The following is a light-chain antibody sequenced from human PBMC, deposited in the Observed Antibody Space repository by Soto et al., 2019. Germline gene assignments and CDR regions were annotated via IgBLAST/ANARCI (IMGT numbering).Light chain of an antibody. J-gene: IGKJ2*01. CDR3: QQSYCTPPDT. V-gene: IGKV1-39*01. Sequence: DIQMTQSPSSLSASVGDRVTITCRASQSISNRLNWYQQKPGKAPKLLIYTASTLQTGVPSRFIGSGSGTDFTLTISSLQPEDSATYYCQQSYCTPPDTFGQGTKLEIK. CDR2: TAS. CDR1: QSISNR.